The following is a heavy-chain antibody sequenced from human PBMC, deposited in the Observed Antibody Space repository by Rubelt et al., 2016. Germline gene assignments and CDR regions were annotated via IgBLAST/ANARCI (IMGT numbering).Heavy chain of an antibody. CDR2: LNADRGNT. CDR1: GYTFTNYD. V-gene: IGHV1-8*01. Sequence: QVQLVQSGAEVKKPGASVKVSCKASGYTFTNYDINWVRQATGQGLEWMGWLNADRGNTGYAQKFQGRLTKTRNTSRGKAYMELGSLGPEGRAGYYWARVPSFTSRGDSWGQGTLVTVSS. D-gene: IGHD2-2*01. CDR3: ARVPSFTSRGDS. J-gene: IGHJ4*02.